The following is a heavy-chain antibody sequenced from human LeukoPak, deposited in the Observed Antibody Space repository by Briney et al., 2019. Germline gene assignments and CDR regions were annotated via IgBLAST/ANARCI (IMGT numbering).Heavy chain of an antibody. CDR3: ARGGRGVPAARRFKTGNCFDP. CDR1: SGSLSDYH. D-gene: IGHD2-2*01. Sequence: PSETLSLTCAVYSGSLSDYHWSWIRQPPGKGLEWIGEINHSGSTNYNPSLKSRVTISEDTSKNQFSLRLSFVTAADTALYYCARGGRGVPAARRFKTGNCFDPWAREPLVPVSS. CDR2: INHSGST. V-gene: IGHV4-34*01. J-gene: IGHJ5*02.